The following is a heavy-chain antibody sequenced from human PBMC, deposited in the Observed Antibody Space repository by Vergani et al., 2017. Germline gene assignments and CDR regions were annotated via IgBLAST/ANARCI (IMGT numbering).Heavy chain of an antibody. CDR3: ARGSLLLWSGALLYGGEYYFDY. V-gene: IGHV3-7*01. CDR2: LQQEGSEQ. CDR1: GFPFSISF. D-gene: IGHD3-10*01. J-gene: IGHJ4*02. Sequence: SLILSFSSSGFPFSISFIIFFLQAPGNFLSLFSNLQQEGSEQYYWAACKGRFTISRDNAKNSLYLQMNSLRAEDTALYYCARGSLLLWSGALLYGGEYYFDYWGQGTLVTVSS.